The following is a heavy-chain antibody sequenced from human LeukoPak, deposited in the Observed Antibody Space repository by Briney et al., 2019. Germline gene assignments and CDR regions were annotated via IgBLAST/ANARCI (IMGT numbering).Heavy chain of an antibody. CDR1: GLTFSSYG. D-gene: IGHD3-22*01. CDR3: ARGEYYYDSSGYPDY. CDR2: IWYDGRTK. Sequence: GGSLRLSCAASGLTFSSYGMHWVRQAPGKGLEWVAVIWYDGRTKYYADSVKGRFTTSRDNSKNTLFLQMNSLRAEDTAVYSCARGEYYYDSSGYPDYWGQGTLVTVSS. J-gene: IGHJ4*02. V-gene: IGHV3-33*08.